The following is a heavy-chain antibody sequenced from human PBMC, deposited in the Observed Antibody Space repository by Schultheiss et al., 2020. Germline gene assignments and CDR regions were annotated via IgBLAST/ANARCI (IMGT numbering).Heavy chain of an antibody. Sequence: GESLKISCKTSGENFTDYFIHWMRQAPGQGLEWMGYIYTKNGDTHYAQKFADRVTMARDTPINTVYMELSRLGSDDTAVYYCARDFAYKRFDPWGQGTLVTVSS. CDR2: IYTKNGDT. D-gene: IGHD2-21*01. CDR1: GENFTDYF. CDR3: ARDFAYKRFDP. J-gene: IGHJ5*02. V-gene: IGHV1-2*02.